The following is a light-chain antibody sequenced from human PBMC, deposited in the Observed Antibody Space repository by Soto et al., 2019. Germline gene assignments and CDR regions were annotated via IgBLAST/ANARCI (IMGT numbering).Light chain of an antibody. CDR1: SSDVGGYNY. CDR2: DVS. Sequence: QSVLTQPASVSGSPGQSITISCTGTSSDVGGYNYVSWYQQHPGKAPKLMIYDVSNRPSGVSNRFSGSKSGNTASLTISGLQAEDEADYYCSSYTSSFEVVFGGGTKVTVL. V-gene: IGLV2-14*01. J-gene: IGLJ2*01. CDR3: SSYTSSFEVV.